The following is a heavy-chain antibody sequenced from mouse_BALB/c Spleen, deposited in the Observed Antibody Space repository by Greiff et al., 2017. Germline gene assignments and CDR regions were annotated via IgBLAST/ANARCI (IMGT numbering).Heavy chain of an antibody. CDR2: INPYNDGT. D-gene: IGHD2-14*01. CDR1: GYTFTSYV. Sequence: EVQLQQSGPELVKPGASVKMSCKASGYTFTSYVMHWVKQKPGQGLEWIGYINPYNDGTKYNEKFKGKATLTSDKSSSTAYMELSSLTSEDSAVYYCARETVRRGSYFDYWGQGTTLTVSS. V-gene: IGHV1-14*01. J-gene: IGHJ2*01. CDR3: ARETVRRGSYFDY.